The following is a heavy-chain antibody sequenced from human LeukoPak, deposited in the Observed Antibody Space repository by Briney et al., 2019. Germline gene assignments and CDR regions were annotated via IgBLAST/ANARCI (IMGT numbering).Heavy chain of an antibody. CDR1: GFTFDDYG. J-gene: IGHJ6*03. CDR2: ISGSGGST. V-gene: IGHV3-23*01. Sequence: PGGSLRLSCAASGFTFDDYGMSWVRQAPGKGLEWVSAISGSGGSTYYADSVKGRFTISRDNSKNTLYLQMNSLRAEDTAVYYCAKEQWGYDYVHYYYYMDVWGKGTTVTVSS. D-gene: IGHD5-12*01. CDR3: AKEQWGYDYVHYYYYMDV.